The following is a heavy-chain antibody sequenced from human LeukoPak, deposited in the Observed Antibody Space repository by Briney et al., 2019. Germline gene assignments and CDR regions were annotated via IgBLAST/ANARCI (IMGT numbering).Heavy chain of an antibody. CDR3: ARTNYDFWSGYFHYYYMDV. Sequence: ASVDVSCKASGYTFTRYYMHWVRQAPGQGREGMGWINPNSGGTNYAQKYQGRVTITRDTSISTAYMELSRLRSDDTAVYYCARTNYDFWSGYFHYYYMDVWGKGTTVTVSS. V-gene: IGHV1-2*02. CDR1: GYTFTRYY. D-gene: IGHD3-3*01. CDR2: INPNSGGT. J-gene: IGHJ6*03.